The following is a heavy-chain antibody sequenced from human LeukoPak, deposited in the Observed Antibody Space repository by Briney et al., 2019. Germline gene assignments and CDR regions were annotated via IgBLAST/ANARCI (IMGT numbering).Heavy chain of an antibody. D-gene: IGHD5-18*01. CDR2: IYYSGST. J-gene: IGHJ3*02. V-gene: IGHV4-61*02. CDR3: ARDQHTADAFDI. Sequence: SQTLSLTCNVSGGSISSGRYYWSWIRLPAGKGLEWIGSIYYSGSTCYNPSLKSRVTISVDTSKNQFSLKLSSVTAADTAVYYCARDQHTADAFDIWGQGTMVTVSS. CDR1: GGSISSGRYY.